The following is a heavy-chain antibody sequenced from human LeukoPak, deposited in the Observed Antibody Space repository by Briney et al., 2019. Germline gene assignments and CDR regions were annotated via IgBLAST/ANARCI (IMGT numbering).Heavy chain of an antibody. J-gene: IGHJ4*02. Sequence: PGGSLRLSCAASGFTFSNSSMNWVRQAPGKGLEWLGRIKSKTDSGTTAYAAPVKGRFTVSRDDSKNTAYLQMNSLKTEDTAVYYCRAAADLNDYWGQGTLVTVSS. V-gene: IGHV3-73*01. CDR2: IKSKTDSGTT. D-gene: IGHD6-13*01. CDR3: RAAADLNDY. CDR1: GFTFSNSS.